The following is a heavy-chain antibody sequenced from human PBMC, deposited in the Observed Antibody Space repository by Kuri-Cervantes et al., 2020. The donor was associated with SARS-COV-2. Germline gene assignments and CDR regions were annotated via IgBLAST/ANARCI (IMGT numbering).Heavy chain of an antibody. J-gene: IGHJ4*02. CDR3: TTTGPFDY. CDR1: GFTFSSYG. V-gene: IGHV3-33*08. CDR2: IWYVGSNK. Sequence: GGSLRLSCAASGFTFSSYGMHWVRQAPGKGLEWVAVIWYVGSNKYYADSVKGRFTISRDNSKNTLYLQMNSLKTEDTAVYYCTTTGPFDYWGQGTLVTVSS. D-gene: IGHD1-1*01.